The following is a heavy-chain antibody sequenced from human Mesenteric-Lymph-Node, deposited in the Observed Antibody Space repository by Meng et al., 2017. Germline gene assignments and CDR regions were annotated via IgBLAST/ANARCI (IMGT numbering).Heavy chain of an antibody. CDR2: ITSNGDST. J-gene: IGHJ4*02. V-gene: IGHV3-23*01. CDR3: AKEWIEIGHPHFDH. D-gene: IGHD5-12*01. Sequence: EVQLLQSGGDWVQPGGSLRLPCAVSGLTFRNYAMSWLRRAPGKGLEWVSGITSNGDSTYYIDSVKGRFTISRDNFKNTLYLQMNSLRAEDTAIYYCAKEWIEIGHPHFDHWGQGSVVTVSS. CDR1: GLTFRNYA.